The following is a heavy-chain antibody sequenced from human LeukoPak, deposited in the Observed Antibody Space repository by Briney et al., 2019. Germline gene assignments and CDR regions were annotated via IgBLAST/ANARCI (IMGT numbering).Heavy chain of an antibody. J-gene: IGHJ4*02. CDR2: ISKTGSTI. D-gene: IGHD6-6*01. CDR3: AKTGAARFDS. CDR1: GFTFSSYE. V-gene: IGHV3-48*03. Sequence: GGSLRLSCAASGFTFSSYEMNWVRQAPGKGLEWVSYISKTGSTIYYTDSVKGRFTISRDNSKNTLYLQMNSLRAEDTAVYYCAKTGAARFDSWGQGTLVTVSS.